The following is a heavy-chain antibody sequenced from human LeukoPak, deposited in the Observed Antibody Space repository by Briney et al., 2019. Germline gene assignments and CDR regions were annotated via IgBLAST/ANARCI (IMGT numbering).Heavy chain of an antibody. Sequence: SETLSLTCIVSGDSISSYYWSWIRQPPGKGLEWFGYIYYSGSTNYNPSLKSRVTISVDTSKDQFSLKLSSVTAADTAVYYCARGAGIVGATDLVDVWGKGTTVTVSS. CDR3: ARGAGIVGATDLVDV. CDR1: GDSISSYY. CDR2: IYYSGST. J-gene: IGHJ6*04. V-gene: IGHV4-59*01. D-gene: IGHD1-26*01.